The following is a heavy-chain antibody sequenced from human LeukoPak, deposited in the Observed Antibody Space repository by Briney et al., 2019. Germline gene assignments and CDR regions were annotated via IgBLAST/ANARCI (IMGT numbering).Heavy chain of an antibody. J-gene: IGHJ3*02. Sequence: GGTLRLSCAASGFTFSTYGMSWVRQAPGKGLEWVSAISGSGDSTYYADSVKGRFTISRDNSKNTLYLQMNSLRAEDTAVYYCAKVSGPRYDNGAFDIWGQGTMVTVSS. V-gene: IGHV3-23*01. D-gene: IGHD1-1*01. CDR3: AKVSGPRYDNGAFDI. CDR1: GFTFSTYG. CDR2: ISGSGDST.